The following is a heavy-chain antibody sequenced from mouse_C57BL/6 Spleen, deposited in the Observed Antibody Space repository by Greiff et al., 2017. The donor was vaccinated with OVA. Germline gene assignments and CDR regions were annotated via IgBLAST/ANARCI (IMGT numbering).Heavy chain of an antibody. V-gene: IGHV5-9*01. CDR2: ISGGGGNT. CDR1: GFTFSSYT. D-gene: IGHD3-2*02. CDR3: ASQTAQATGRFAY. J-gene: IGHJ3*01. Sequence: EVHLVESGGGLVKPGGSLKLSCAASGFTFSSYTMSWVRQTPEKRLEWVATISGGGGNTYYPDSVKGRFTISRDNAKNTLYLQMSSLRSEDTALYYCASQTAQATGRFAYWGQGTLVTVSA.